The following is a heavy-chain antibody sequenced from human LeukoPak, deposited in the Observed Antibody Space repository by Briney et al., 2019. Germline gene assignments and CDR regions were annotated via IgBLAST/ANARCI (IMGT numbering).Heavy chain of an antibody. J-gene: IGHJ6*04. CDR1: GGSISSSNW. D-gene: IGHD4-17*01. CDR3: ARCPVRGNYGMDV. CDR2: IYHSGST. V-gene: IGHV4-4*02. Sequence: SATLSLTCAVSGGSISSSNWWSWVRQPPGTGLEWIGEIYHSGSTNYNPSLKSRVTISVDKSKNQFSLKLSSVTAADTAVYYCARCPVRGNYGMDVWGKGTTVTVSS.